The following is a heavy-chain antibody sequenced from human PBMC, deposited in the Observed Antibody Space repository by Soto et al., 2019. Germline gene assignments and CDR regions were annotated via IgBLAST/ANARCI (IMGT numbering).Heavy chain of an antibody. J-gene: IGHJ4*02. CDR2: ISYDGSNK. Sequence: QVQLVESGGGVVQPGRSLRLSCAASGFPFTSYGMHWVREGPGKGLEWLAVISYDGSNKFYADSVKGRFTISRDNSKNTLYLQMNSLRPEDTALYSCVGGPFYFDSRGQGTMVIVSS. D-gene: IGHD3-10*01. CDR3: VGGPFYFDS. CDR1: GFPFTSYG. V-gene: IGHV3-30*03.